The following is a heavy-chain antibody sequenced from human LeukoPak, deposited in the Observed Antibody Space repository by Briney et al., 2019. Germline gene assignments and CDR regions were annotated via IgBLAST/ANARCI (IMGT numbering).Heavy chain of an antibody. Sequence: ASVKVSCKASGCTFTGYYMHWVRQAPGQGLEWMGRINPNSGGTNYAQKFQGRVTMTRDTSISTAYMELSRLRSDDTAVYYCAGTRPNYYYYYMDVWGKGTTVTVSS. CDR3: AGTRPNYYYYYMDV. CDR2: INPNSGGT. D-gene: IGHD2-2*01. V-gene: IGHV1-2*06. J-gene: IGHJ6*03. CDR1: GCTFTGYY.